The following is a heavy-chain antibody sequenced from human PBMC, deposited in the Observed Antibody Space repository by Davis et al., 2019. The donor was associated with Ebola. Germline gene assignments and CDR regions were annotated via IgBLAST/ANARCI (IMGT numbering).Heavy chain of an antibody. CDR1: GYTLTELS. CDR2: MNPNSGNT. J-gene: IGHJ5*02. D-gene: IGHD3-3*01. CDR3: ARALGTIFGVVIRFDP. V-gene: IGHV1-8*01. Sequence: ASVKVSCKVSGYTLTELSMHWVRQATGQGLEWMGWMNPNSGNTGYAQKFQGRVTMTRNTSISTAYMELSSLRSEDTAVYYCARALGTIFGVVIRFDPWGQGTLVTVSS.